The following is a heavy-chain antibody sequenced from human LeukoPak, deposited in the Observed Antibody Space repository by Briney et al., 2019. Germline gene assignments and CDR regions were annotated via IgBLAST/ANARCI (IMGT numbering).Heavy chain of an antibody. D-gene: IGHD5-24*01. CDR1: GFTVSGNY. CDR3: ARGDGSFDY. CDR2: IYSGTKT. V-gene: IGHV3-53*01. Sequence: PGGSLRLSCAASGFTVSGNYMSWVRQSPQKGLEWVSLIYSGTKTYYADSVKGRFTISRDNSEDTLYLQMNSLRAEDTAVYYCARGDGSFDYWGQGILVTVSS. J-gene: IGHJ4*02.